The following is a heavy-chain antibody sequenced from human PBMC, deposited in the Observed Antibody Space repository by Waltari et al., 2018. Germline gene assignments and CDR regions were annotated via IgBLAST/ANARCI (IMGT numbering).Heavy chain of an antibody. CDR2: MNPNSGTV. J-gene: IGHJ5*02. D-gene: IGHD6-13*01. V-gene: IGHV1-8*02. Sequence: QVQLVQSGAEVKKPGASVKVSCYASGSTFTTSDPNWVRQATGQGLELMGWMNPNSGTVGYAQKFQDRITITRDTSITTAYMELTSLRSDDTAVYYCARDYAGNSGWFDPWGQGTLVIVSS. CDR1: GSTFTTSD. CDR3: ARDYAGNSGWFDP.